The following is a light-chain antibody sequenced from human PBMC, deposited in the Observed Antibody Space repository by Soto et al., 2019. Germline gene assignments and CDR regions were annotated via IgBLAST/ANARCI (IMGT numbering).Light chain of an antibody. Sequence: EVVMTQSPATLSVSPGERATLSCRASQSVNANLAWYQQKPGQAPRLLIHGASNRATGIPARFSGSGFGTAFIXXIXSPXSEDFAIYYCQQYNTWLWTFGQGTKVEI. CDR3: QQYNTWLWT. V-gene: IGKV3-15*01. CDR2: GAS. J-gene: IGKJ1*01. CDR1: QSVNAN.